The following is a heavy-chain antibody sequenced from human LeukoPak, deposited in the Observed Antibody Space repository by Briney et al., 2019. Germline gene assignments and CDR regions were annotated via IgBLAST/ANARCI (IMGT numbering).Heavy chain of an antibody. CDR2: ISGSGDRT. Sequence: GGSQRLSCAASGFTFSMYAMSWARQAPGKGLEWVSGISGSGDRTYYADSVKGRFTISRDNSKNTLSLQMNSLRVEDTAVYYCAARPTPALVVVFDYWGQGTLVTVSS. CDR3: AARPTPALVVVFDY. V-gene: IGHV3-23*01. J-gene: IGHJ4*02. D-gene: IGHD2-15*01. CDR1: GFTFSMYA.